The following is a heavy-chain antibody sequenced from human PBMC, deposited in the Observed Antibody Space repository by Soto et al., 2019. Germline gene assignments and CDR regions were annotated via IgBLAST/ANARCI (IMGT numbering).Heavy chain of an antibody. CDR3: ARDGQGLAPYALDV. V-gene: IGHV3-33*01. J-gene: IGHJ6*02. D-gene: IGHD6-19*01. Sequence: QVQLVESGGGVAQPGRSLRLSCTVSGFTFSGHAMHWVLQAPGQGLEWVTQIWYDGSNKYYAESVKGRFTISRDNSKNTLYLQMNSLRVEDTAVYYCARDGQGLAPYALDVWGQGTSVTVSS. CDR1: GFTFSGHA. CDR2: IWYDGSNK.